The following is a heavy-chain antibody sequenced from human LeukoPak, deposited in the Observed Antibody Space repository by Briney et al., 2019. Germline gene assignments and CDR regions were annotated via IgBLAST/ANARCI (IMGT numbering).Heavy chain of an antibody. J-gene: IGHJ4*02. CDR3: ARGRSREHSDGYCHFDN. D-gene: IGHD2-21*01. CDR1: GYAFSDYY. CDR2: VNPNSGDT. V-gene: IGHV1-2*02. Sequence: ASVKVSCKASGYAFSDYYIHWVRQAPGQGLEWMGWVNPNSGDTNLAQKFQGRVTMTRDTSTNSAYIDLNSLRSDDTAVYYCARGRSREHSDGYCHFDNWGQGTLVTVSS.